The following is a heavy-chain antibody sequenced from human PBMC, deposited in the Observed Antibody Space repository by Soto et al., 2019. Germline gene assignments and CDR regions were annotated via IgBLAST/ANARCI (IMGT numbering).Heavy chain of an antibody. D-gene: IGHD3-9*01. CDR1: GYTFSSYY. CDR3: ARGLGLGDC. Sequence: QVQLVQSGAEVKKPGASVKVSCKASGYTFSSYYIHWVRQAPGQGLEWIGRINPNGGSTNYAQNFKGRLTLTRDTPTATVYMDLSALPSDDPAMYYCARGLGLGDCWGQGTLVTVSS. V-gene: IGHV1-46*01. J-gene: IGHJ4*02. CDR2: INPNGGST.